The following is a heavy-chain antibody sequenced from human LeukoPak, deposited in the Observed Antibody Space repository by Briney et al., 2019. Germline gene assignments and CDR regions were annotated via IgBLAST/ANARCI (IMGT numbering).Heavy chain of an antibody. V-gene: IGHV4-34*01. D-gene: IGHD2-2*01. Sequence: SETLSLTCAVYGGSFSGYYWSWIRQPPGKGLEWIGEINHSGSTNYNPSLKSRVTISADTSKNQFSLRLNSVTAADTAVYYCARRRYQLLGYWGQGTLVTVSS. J-gene: IGHJ4*02. CDR2: INHSGST. CDR1: GGSFSGYY. CDR3: ARRRYQLLGY.